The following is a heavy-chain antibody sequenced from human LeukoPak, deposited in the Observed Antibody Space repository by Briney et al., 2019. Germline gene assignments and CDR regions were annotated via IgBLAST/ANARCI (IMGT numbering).Heavy chain of an antibody. CDR2: IKQDGGEI. Sequence: PGGSLRLSCAASGFTFSNYFMSWIRQAPGKGLEWVANIKQDGGEIYYVDSVKGRFTISRDNAKNSVSSQMNSLRAEDTAIYYCATYLRNTAAGYYYFEYWGQGTLVTVSS. CDR3: ATYLRNTAAGYYYFEY. D-gene: IGHD6-13*01. CDR1: GFTFSNYF. J-gene: IGHJ4*02. V-gene: IGHV3-7*01.